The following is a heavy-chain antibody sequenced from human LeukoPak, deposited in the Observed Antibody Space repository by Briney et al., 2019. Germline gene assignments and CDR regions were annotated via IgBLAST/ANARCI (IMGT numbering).Heavy chain of an antibody. CDR1: GGTFSSYA. V-gene: IGHV1-2*06. D-gene: IGHD3-16*01. CDR2: VIPNSGGT. Sequence: VASVKVSCKASGGTFSSYAISWVRQAPGQGLEWMGRVIPNSGGTNYAQKFQGRVTMTRDTSINTAYMELSRLRSDDTAVYYCAREGPLRALVYYLDYWGQGTLVTVSS. J-gene: IGHJ4*02. CDR3: AREGPLRALVYYLDY.